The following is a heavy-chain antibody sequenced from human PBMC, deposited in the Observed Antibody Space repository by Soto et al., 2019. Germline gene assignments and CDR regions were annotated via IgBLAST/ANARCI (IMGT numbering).Heavy chain of an antibody. D-gene: IGHD3-3*01. V-gene: IGHV4-59*08. CDR2: IHYSGNT. CDR3: ARGHYDFWSGYFATIDY. CDR1: GGSISNYY. J-gene: IGHJ4*02. Sequence: SETLSLTCTVSGGSISNYYWSWIRQPPGKGLEWIGYIHYSGNTKYNPSLKSRVTISADTSKNQFSLKLGSVTAADTAVYYCARGHYDFWSGYFATIDYWGQGTLVTVSS.